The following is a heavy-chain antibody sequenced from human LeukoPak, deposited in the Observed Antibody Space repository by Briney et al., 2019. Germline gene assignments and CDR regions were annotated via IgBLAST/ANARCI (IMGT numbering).Heavy chain of an antibody. CDR1: GGFISSYY. J-gene: IGHJ6*02. Sequence: PSETLSLTCTVSGGFISSYYWSWIRQPPGKGLEWVGNIYHSGTTNYNPSLVSRVTISVDTSKNQFSLKLRSVTAADTAVYYCARTRGYSGYEVSTYGMDVWGQGTTVTVSS. CDR2: IYHSGTT. V-gene: IGHV4-59*01. CDR3: ARTRGYSGYEVSTYGMDV. D-gene: IGHD5-12*01.